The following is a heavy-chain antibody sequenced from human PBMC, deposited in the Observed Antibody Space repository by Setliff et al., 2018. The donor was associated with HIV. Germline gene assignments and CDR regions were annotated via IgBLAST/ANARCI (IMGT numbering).Heavy chain of an antibody. J-gene: IGHJ4*02. CDR3: TRAVVVITHYFDY. V-gene: IGHV3-49*04. Sequence: GGSLRLSCTASGFTFGDYAMSWVRQAPGKGLEWVGFIRSKAYGGTTEYAASVKGRFTISRDDSKGIAYLQMNSLKTEDTAVYYCTRAVVVITHYFDYWGQGTLVTVSS. CDR1: GFTFGDYA. CDR2: IRSKAYGGTT. D-gene: IGHD3-22*01.